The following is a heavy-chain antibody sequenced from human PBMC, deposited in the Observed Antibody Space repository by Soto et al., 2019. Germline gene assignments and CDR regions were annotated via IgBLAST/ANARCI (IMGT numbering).Heavy chain of an antibody. J-gene: IGHJ6*02. CDR1: GFTFSSNA. V-gene: IGHV3-30-3*01. CDR3: ARDRSPMAPYSYYYYGMDV. CDR2: ISYVGGNK. D-gene: IGHD3-10*01. Sequence: GSLRRSCAASGFTFSSNAMHWVRPAPGKGLEWVAVISYVGGNKYYADSVKGRFTISRDNSKNTLYLQMNSLRAEDTAVYYCARDRSPMAPYSYYYYGMDVWGQGTAVTVSS.